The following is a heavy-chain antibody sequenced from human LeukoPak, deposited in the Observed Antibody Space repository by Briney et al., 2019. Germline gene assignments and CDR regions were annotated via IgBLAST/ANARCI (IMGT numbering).Heavy chain of an antibody. V-gene: IGHV3-30*04. CDR3: AREGPSLGYYYYMDV. D-gene: IGHD3-10*01. Sequence: GGSLRLSCAASGFTFSSYAVHRVRQAPGKGLEWVAVISYDGSNKYYADSVKGRFTISRDNSKNTLYLQMNSLRAEDTAVYYCAREGPSLGYYYYMDVWGKGTTVTVSS. CDR1: GFTFSSYA. CDR2: ISYDGSNK. J-gene: IGHJ6*03.